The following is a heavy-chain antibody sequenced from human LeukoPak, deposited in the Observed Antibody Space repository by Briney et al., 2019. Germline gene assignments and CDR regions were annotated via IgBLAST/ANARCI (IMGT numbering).Heavy chain of an antibody. CDR2: IWYDGSNK. V-gene: IGHV3-33*01. CDR3: ARDLWY. Sequence: GGSLRLSCAASGFTFSSYGMLWVRQAPGKGLEWVAVIWYDGSNKCYADSVKGRFTISRDNSKNTLYLQMNSLRAEDTAVYYCARDLWYWGQGTLVTVSS. D-gene: IGHD3-10*01. CDR1: GFTFSSYG. J-gene: IGHJ4*02.